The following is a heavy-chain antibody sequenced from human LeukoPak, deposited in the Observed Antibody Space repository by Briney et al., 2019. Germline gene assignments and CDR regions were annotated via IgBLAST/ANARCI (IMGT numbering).Heavy chain of an antibody. J-gene: IGHJ4*02. V-gene: IGHV4-34*01. CDR1: GGSFSGYY. Sequence: SETLSLTCAVYGGSFSGYYWSGIRQPPGKGLEWIGEINHSGSTNYNPSLKSRVTISVDTFKNQFSLKLSSVTAADTAVYYCASYGDYYFDYWGQGTLVTVSS. CDR3: ASYGDYYFDY. D-gene: IGHD4-17*01. CDR2: INHSGST.